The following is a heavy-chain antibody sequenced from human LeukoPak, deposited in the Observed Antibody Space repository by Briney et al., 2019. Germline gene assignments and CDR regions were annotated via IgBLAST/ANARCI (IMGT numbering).Heavy chain of an antibody. D-gene: IGHD6-13*01. CDR3: ARGWRVAAAGTLYFDY. CDR2: IYHSGST. J-gene: IGHJ4*02. V-gene: IGHV4-30-2*01. Sequence: SETLSLTCAVSGGSISSGGYSWSWVRQPPGKGLEWIGYIYHSGSTYYNPSLKSRVTISVDRSKNQFSLKLSSVTAADTAVYYCARGWRVAAAGTLYFDYWGQGTLVTVSS. CDR1: GGSISSGGYS.